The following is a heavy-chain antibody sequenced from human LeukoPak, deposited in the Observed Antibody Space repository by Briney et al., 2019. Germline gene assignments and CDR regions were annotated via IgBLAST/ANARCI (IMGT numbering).Heavy chain of an antibody. Sequence: GGSLRLSCAASGFTFSSYSMNWVRQAPGKGLEWVSYISSSSSTIYYADSVKGRFTISRDNAKNSLYLQMNSLRAEDTAVYYCARVLYYYGSGSYGFDYWGQGTLVTVSS. J-gene: IGHJ4*02. CDR2: ISSSSSTI. V-gene: IGHV3-48*01. CDR1: GFTFSSYS. D-gene: IGHD3-10*01. CDR3: ARVLYYYGSGSYGFDY.